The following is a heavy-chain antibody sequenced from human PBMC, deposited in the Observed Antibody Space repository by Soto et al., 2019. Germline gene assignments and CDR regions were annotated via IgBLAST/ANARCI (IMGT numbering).Heavy chain of an antibody. Sequence: SETLSLTCTVSGGSIRDYFWTWIRQPPGKGLEWIGYIYYSGRTNYNPSLKSRVSISVDTSKNHFSLQLRSVTAADTAVYYCARVGGADFADSGGLDDWGQGTLGTVSS. CDR2: IYYSGRT. J-gene: IGHJ4*02. D-gene: IGHD4-17*01. CDR1: GGSIRDYF. V-gene: IGHV4-59*01. CDR3: ARVGGADFADSGGLDD.